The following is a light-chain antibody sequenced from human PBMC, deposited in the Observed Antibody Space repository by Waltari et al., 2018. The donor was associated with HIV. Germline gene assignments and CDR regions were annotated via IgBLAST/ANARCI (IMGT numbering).Light chain of an antibody. CDR1: YIGSKN. V-gene: IGLV3-21*04. J-gene: IGLJ2*01. CDR3: QIWDSSLDHVL. CDR2: YDS. Sequence: SYVLTQTPSVSLAPGKTARITCGGNYIGSKNVHWYQQKSGQAPVLVIYYDSDRPSGIPERFSGSNSGNTATLTISRVEAGDEADYYCQIWDSSLDHVLFGGGTKLTVL.